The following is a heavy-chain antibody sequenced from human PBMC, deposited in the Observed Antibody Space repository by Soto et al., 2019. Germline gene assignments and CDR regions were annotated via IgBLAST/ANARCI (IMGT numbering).Heavy chain of an antibody. CDR1: GYSISSGYY. CDR2: IYHSGST. CDR3: ARAYHGGNSGDY. D-gene: IGHD2-21*02. V-gene: IGHV4-38-2*02. J-gene: IGHJ4*02. Sequence: SETLSLTCTVSGYSISSGYYWGWIRQPPGKGLEWIGSIYHSGSTYYNPSLKSRVTISVDTSKNHFSLKLSSVTAADTAVYYCARAYHGGNSGDYWGQGTLVTVSS.